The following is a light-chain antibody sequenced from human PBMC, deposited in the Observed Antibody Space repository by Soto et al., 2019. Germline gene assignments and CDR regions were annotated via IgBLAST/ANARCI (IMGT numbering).Light chain of an antibody. CDR2: KAS. CDR3: LQHNNYPRT. CDR1: QTISSW. Sequence: DIQMTQYPSTLSGSVGDRVTITCRASQTISSWLAWYQQKPGKAPKLLIYKASTLKSGVPSRFSGSGSGTDFTLTISSLQPEDFATYYCLQHNNYPRTFGQGSKVDVK. J-gene: IGKJ1*01. V-gene: IGKV1-5*03.